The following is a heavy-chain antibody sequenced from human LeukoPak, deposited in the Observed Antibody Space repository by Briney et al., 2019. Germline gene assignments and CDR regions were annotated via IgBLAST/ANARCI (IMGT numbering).Heavy chain of an antibody. V-gene: IGHV3-74*01. CDR1: GFTFSENW. CDR2: INRDGGLT. Sequence: GGSLRLSCVASGFTFSENWMHWVRQAPGKGLSWVSHINRDGGLTNYADSVKGRFTISRDNARNTVYLQMSSLRVEDTAIYFCAREEHRLAEAGTSAFDLGGQGTLVTVSP. J-gene: IGHJ3*01. CDR3: AREEHRLAEAGTSAFDL. D-gene: IGHD6-13*01.